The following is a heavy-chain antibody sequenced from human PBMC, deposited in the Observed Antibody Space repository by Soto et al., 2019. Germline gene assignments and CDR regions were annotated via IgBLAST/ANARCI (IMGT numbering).Heavy chain of an antibody. J-gene: IGHJ6*03. V-gene: IGHV4-59*01. CDR2: IYYSGST. D-gene: IGHD2-15*01. Sequence: PSETLSLTCTVSGGSISSYYWSWIRQPPGKGLEWIGYIYYSGSTNYNPSLKSRVTISVDTSRNQFSLKLSSVTAADTAVYYCAREWLTQDNYYYYYMDVWGKGTTVTVSS. CDR3: AREWLTQDNYYYYYMDV. CDR1: GGSISSYY.